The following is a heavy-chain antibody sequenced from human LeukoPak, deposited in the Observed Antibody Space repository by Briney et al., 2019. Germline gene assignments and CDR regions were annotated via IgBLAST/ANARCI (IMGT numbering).Heavy chain of an antibody. D-gene: IGHD3-10*01. CDR2: IKQDGSEK. CDR3: AREGLLWFGDRTDV. J-gene: IGHJ6*02. Sequence: GGSLRLSCAASGFTFSSYWMSWVRQAPGKGLEWVANIKQDGSEKYYVDSVKGRFTISRDNAKNSLYLQMNSLRAEDTAVYYCAREGLLWFGDRTDVWGQGTTVTVSS. CDR1: GFTFSSYW. V-gene: IGHV3-7*01.